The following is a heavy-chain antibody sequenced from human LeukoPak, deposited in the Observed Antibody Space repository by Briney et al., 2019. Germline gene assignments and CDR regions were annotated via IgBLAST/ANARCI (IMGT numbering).Heavy chain of an antibody. D-gene: IGHD6-6*01. CDR1: DGSMNAYY. Sequence: PSETLSLTCTVSDGSMNAYYWTWPRHPPGKGLEWIGTIFFTGYSKYNPSLGSRVTIARDTSKNQFSLRLSSETAADTAVYYCAGHIGGSSRLDSWGPGTLVFVSS. CDR3: AGHIGGSSRLDS. V-gene: IGHV4-59*08. CDR2: IFFTGYS. J-gene: IGHJ4*02.